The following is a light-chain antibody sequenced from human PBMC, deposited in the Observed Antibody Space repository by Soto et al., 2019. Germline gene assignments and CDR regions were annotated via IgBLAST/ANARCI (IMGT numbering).Light chain of an antibody. Sequence: DIVLTQSPGTLSLSPGERATLSCRASQYINTRLAWYQHGPGQAPRLLIYQTSLRAAGIPARFSASGSGTDFTLTISRLEPEDFAVYYCQQYGSSPPITFGQGTRLEI. CDR2: QTS. V-gene: IGKV3-20*01. CDR1: QYINTR. CDR3: QQYGSSPPIT. J-gene: IGKJ5*01.